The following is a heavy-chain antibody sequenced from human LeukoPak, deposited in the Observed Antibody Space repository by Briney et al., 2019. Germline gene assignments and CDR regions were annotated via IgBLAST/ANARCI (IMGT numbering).Heavy chain of an antibody. CDR3: ARDLGDGYNRDWFDP. J-gene: IGHJ5*02. V-gene: IGHV4-39*07. Sequence: SETLSLTCTVSGGSISSSTHYWGWIRQPPGKGLEWIGTIYYSGSTYYKSSLRSRVTISLDKSKNQFYLRLSSVTAADTAVYYCARDLGDGYNRDWFDPWGQGTLVTVSS. D-gene: IGHD5-24*01. CDR1: GGSISSSTHY. CDR2: IYYSGST.